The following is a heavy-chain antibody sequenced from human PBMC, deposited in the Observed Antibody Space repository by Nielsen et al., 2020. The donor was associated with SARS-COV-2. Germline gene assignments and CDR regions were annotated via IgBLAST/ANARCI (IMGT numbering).Heavy chain of an antibody. J-gene: IGHJ6*02. V-gene: IGHV1-8*01. CDR2: MNPNSGNT. CDR1: GYTFTSYD. Sequence: ASVKVSCKASGYTFTSYDINWVRQATGQGLEWMGWMNPNSGNTGYAQKFQGRVTMTRNTSISTAYMELSSLRSEDTAVYYCASKGDTAMADYYYYGMDVWGQGTTVIVSS. D-gene: IGHD5-18*01. CDR3: ASKGDTAMADYYYYGMDV.